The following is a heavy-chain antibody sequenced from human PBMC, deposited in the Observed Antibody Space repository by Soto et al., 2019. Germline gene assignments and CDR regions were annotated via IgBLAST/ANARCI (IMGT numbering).Heavy chain of an antibody. J-gene: IGHJ6*03. CDR3: AKANYDFWSGYYSGYYYYYYYMDG. D-gene: IGHD3-3*01. Sequence: GGSLRLSCAASGFTFDDDAMHWVRQAPGKGLEWVSGISWNSGSIGYADSVKGRFTISRDNAKNSLYLQMNSLRAEDTALYYCAKANYDFWSGYYSGYYYYYYYMDGWGKGTTVTVSS. V-gene: IGHV3-9*01. CDR1: GFTFDDDA. CDR2: ISWNSGSI.